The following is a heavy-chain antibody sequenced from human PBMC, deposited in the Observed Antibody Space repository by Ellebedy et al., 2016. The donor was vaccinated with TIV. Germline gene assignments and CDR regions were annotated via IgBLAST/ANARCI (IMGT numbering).Heavy chain of an antibody. CDR1: GGSISSGGYY. V-gene: IGHV4-31*03. CDR2: IYYSGST. CDR3: ARGGGLRAFDI. D-gene: IGHD3-16*01. Sequence: SETLSLXXTVSGGSISSGGYYWSWIRQHPGKGLEWIGYIYYSGSTYYNPSLKSRVTISVDTSKNQFSLKLSSVTAADTAEYFCARGGGLRAFDIWGQGTVVTVSS. J-gene: IGHJ3*02.